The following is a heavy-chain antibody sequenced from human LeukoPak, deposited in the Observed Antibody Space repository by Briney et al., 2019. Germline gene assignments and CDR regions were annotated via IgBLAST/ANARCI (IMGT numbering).Heavy chain of an antibody. Sequence: SESLSLTCTVSGGSVSSGTYYWSWIRQPPGKGLEWIGYIYYSVRAKYNSSLKSRVTMSVDTSKNQFSLEITSVTAADTAVYYCARGGPSRVDYWGQSTLHTVSS. J-gene: IGHJ4*02. V-gene: IGHV4-61*01. CDR2: IYYSVRA. CDR1: GGSVSSGTYY. D-gene: IGHD1-26*01. CDR3: ARGGPSRVDY.